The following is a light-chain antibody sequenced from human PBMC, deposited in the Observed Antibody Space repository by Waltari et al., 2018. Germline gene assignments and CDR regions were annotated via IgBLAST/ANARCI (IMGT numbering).Light chain of an antibody. CDR1: SSDIGGYNY. V-gene: IGLV2-14*03. CDR2: DVT. CDR3: SSYTSTNTVI. J-gene: IGLJ2*01. Sequence: QSALTQPASVSGSPGQSITISCTGTSSDIGGYNYVSWYHQHPGKAPTLMIFDVTKRPSGVSDRCSGSKSGNTASLTIAGLHTDDESDYYCSSYTSTNTVIFGGGTKVTVL.